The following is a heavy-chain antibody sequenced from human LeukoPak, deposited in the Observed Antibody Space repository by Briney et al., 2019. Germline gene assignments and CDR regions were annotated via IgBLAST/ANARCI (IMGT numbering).Heavy chain of an antibody. Sequence: PGGSLRLSCAASGFTFSSYAMSWVRQAPGKGLEWVSAISGSGGSTYYADSVKGRFTISRDNSKNTLYLQMNSLRAKDTAVYYCAKDLGSRSEYHDYWGQGTLVTVSS. V-gene: IGHV3-23*01. D-gene: IGHD2-15*01. CDR3: AKDLGSRSEYHDY. J-gene: IGHJ4*02. CDR1: GFTFSSYA. CDR2: ISGSGGST.